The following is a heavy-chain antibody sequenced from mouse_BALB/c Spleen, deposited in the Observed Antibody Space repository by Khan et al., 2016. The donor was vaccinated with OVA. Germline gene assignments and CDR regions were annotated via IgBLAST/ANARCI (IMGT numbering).Heavy chain of an antibody. V-gene: IGHV10-1*02. Sequence: EVQLVETGGGLVQPKGSLKLACAASGFTFNTYAMNWVRQAPGKGLEWVARIRNKSNNSATYYADSVKDRFTISRDDSQTMLYLQMSNLKTEDTAMYYCVRSACYYFDYWGQGTTLTVSS. CDR3: VRSACYYFDY. J-gene: IGHJ2*01. CDR2: IRNKSNNSAT. CDR1: GFTFNTYA.